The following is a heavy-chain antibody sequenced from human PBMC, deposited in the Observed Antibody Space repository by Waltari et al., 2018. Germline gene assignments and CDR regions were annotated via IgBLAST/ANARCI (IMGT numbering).Heavy chain of an antibody. Sequence: QVHLVQSGAEVKKPGASVKVSCKVSGYTFTGYYTQWGRRATGQGLEWMGRRNPSRCDTKYAQRCQTSVTVTRDTSINTDYMELSSLKSDETAGDYCARDLGSDYGNRDYWGQGTLVTVPS. D-gene: IGHD4-17*01. CDR1: GYTFTGYY. CDR2: RNPSRCDT. J-gene: IGHJ4*02. V-gene: IGHV1-2*06. CDR3: ARDLGSDYGNRDY.